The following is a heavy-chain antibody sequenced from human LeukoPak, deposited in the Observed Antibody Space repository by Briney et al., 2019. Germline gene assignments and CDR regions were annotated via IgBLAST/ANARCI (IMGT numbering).Heavy chain of an antibody. D-gene: IGHD2-2*02. Sequence: GGSLRLSCAASGSTFSFYGMHWVRQAPGKGLEWVAVIWYDGSNQYYADSVKGRFTISRDNSKNTLYLQMNSLRAEDTAVYYCARDQYTTYYYYGMDVWGQGTTVTVSS. CDR1: GSTFSFYG. CDR3: ARDQYTTYYYYGMDV. J-gene: IGHJ6*02. CDR2: IWYDGSNQ. V-gene: IGHV3-33*01.